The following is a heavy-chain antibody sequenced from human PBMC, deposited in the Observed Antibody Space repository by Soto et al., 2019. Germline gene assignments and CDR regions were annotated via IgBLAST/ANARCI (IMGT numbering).Heavy chain of an antibody. CDR3: ARGQDDYGDSDVWFDP. CDR1: GFSFSSYG. D-gene: IGHD4-17*01. J-gene: IGHJ5*02. CDR2: ISGGGDST. V-gene: IGHV3-23*01. Sequence: EEQLLESGGGLVQPGGSLRLSCAASGFSFSSYGMSWVRQAPGKGLEWVSGISGGGDSTYYADSVKGRFTISRDKSKNTLYLQMNSLGAEDTAVYYRARGQDDYGDSDVWFDPWGQGTLVSVSS.